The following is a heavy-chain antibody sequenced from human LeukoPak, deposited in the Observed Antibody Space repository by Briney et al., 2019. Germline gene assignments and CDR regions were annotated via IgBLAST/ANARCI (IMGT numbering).Heavy chain of an antibody. Sequence: GGSLRLSCAASGFTFSSYAMSWVRQAPGKGLEWMGGIIPIFGTANYAQRFQGRVTITTDESTSTAYMELSSLRSEDTAVYYCATLEGYCSSTSCYYVEWGQGTLVTVSS. CDR3: ATLEGYCSSTSCYYVE. D-gene: IGHD2-2*01. J-gene: IGHJ4*02. CDR1: GFTFSSYA. V-gene: IGHV1-69*05. CDR2: IIPIFGTA.